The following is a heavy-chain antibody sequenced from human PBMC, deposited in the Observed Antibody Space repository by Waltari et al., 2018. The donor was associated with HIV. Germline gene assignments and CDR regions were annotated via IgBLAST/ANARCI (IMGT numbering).Heavy chain of an antibody. D-gene: IGHD3-3*01. J-gene: IGHJ5*02. CDR1: GGSISSGSYY. V-gene: IGHV4-61*02. CDR3: ARAYYDFWSGTGSSGNWFDP. CDR2: IYTSGST. Sequence: QVQLQESGPGLVTPSQTLSLTCTVSGGSISSGSYYWSWIRQPAGKGLELIGRIYTSGSTNDNPALKSRVTISVDTARSQFALRLRSVTAADTAVYYCARAYYDFWSGTGSSGNWFDPWGQGTLVTVSS.